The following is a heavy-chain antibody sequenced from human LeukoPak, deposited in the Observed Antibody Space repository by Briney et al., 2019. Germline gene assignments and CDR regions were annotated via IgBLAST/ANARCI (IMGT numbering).Heavy chain of an antibody. V-gene: IGHV1-2*06. D-gene: IGHD1-26*01. Sequence: AXVKVSCKASGYTFTGYYMHWGRQAPGQGLEWMGRINPNSGGTKYAQKLQGRVTMNREKANRTAYMEVSRLRSEETAVYYCAIEKGTGVVGATKGAFDIWGQGTMVTVSS. CDR2: INPNSGGT. CDR3: AIEKGTGVVGATKGAFDI. J-gene: IGHJ3*02. CDR1: GYTFTGYY.